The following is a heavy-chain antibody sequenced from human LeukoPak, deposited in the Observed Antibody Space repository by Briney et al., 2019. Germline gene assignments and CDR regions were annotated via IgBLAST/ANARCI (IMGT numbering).Heavy chain of an antibody. CDR1: GGCISSYY. Sequence: PSETLSLTCTVSGGCISSYYWSWIRQPPGKGLEWIGYIYYSGSTNYNPSLKSRVTISVDTSKNQFSLKLSSVTAADTAVYYCARVTDGDYVPTFDYWGQGTLVTVSS. V-gene: IGHV4-59*01. CDR3: ARVTDGDYVPTFDY. CDR2: IYYSGST. J-gene: IGHJ4*02. D-gene: IGHD4-17*01.